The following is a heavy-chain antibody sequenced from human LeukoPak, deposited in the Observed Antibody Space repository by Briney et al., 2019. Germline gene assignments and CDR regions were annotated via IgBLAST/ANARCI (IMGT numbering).Heavy chain of an antibody. Sequence: GGSLRLSCVGSGFTFSNYWMNWVRQAPGKGLEWVANIKGSDKGHVDSVKGQFSVSRDDARNSLYLQMDSLKAEDTAVYYCARDVDWNYDLWGQGTVVTLSS. CDR1: GFTFSNYW. CDR2: IKGSDK. CDR3: ARDVDWNYDL. V-gene: IGHV3-7*01. D-gene: IGHD1-7*01. J-gene: IGHJ4*02.